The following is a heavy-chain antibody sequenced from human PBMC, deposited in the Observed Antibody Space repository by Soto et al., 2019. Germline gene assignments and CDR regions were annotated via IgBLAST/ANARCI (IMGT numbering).Heavy chain of an antibody. CDR1: GFTFSSYS. CDR2: ISSSSNYI. CDR3: GRVSVVGVLAVYSNYGTDV. Sequence: PGGSLRLSCAASGFTFSSYSMNWVRQAPGKGLEWVSSISSSSNYIYYADSVKGRFTISRDNAKNSLYLQMNSLRAEDTAVYYWGRVSVVGVLAVYSNYGTDVGGTGTTVTL. D-gene: IGHD2-15*01. V-gene: IGHV3-21*01. J-gene: IGHJ6*04.